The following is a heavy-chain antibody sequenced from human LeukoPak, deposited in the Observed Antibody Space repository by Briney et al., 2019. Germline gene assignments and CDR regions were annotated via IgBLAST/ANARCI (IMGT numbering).Heavy chain of an antibody. V-gene: IGHV4-4*07. CDR3: AKGGPEASAGLSWFDP. CDR2: IHTSGST. CDR1: GGSISSHY. D-gene: IGHD1-14*01. J-gene: IGHJ5*02. Sequence: PSETLSLTCTVSGGSISSHYWSWIRQAAGKGLEWIGRIHTSGSTYYNPSLQSRVTMSVDTSKNQFSLKLSSVIAADTAVYYCAKGGPEASAGLSWFDPWGQGTLVTVSS.